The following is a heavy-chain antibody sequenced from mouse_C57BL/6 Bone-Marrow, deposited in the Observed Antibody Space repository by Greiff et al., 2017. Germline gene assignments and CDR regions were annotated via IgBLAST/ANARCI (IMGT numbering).Heavy chain of an antibody. CDR3: ARKRGNYWFAY. Sequence: VHVKQSGPELVKPGASVKISCKASGYSFTGYYMNWVKQSPEKSLEWIGEINPSTGGTTYNQKFKAKATLTVDKSSSTAYMQLKSLTSEDSAVYYCARKRGNYWFAYWGQGTLVTVSA. D-gene: IGHD2-1*01. V-gene: IGHV1-42*01. J-gene: IGHJ3*01. CDR1: GYSFTGYY. CDR2: INPSTGGT.